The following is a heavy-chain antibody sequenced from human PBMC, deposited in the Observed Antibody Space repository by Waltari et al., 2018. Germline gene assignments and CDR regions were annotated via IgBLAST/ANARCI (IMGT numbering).Heavy chain of an antibody. CDR3: ARGRDGYIQDVFDI. V-gene: IGHV3-48*01. CDR2: ISSSTTT. J-gene: IGHJ3*02. D-gene: IGHD5-12*01. CDR1: GFTFSTYN. Sequence: EVQLVESGGGMVQPGESLRLSCAASGFTFSTYNMNWVRQAPGKGLEWVSYISSSTTTYYEDYVKGRFTISRDNAKNSLYLQMNSLRAEDTALYYCARGRDGYIQDVFDIWGQGTMVSVSS.